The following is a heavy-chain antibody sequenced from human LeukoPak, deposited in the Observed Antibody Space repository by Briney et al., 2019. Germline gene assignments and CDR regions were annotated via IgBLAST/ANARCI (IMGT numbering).Heavy chain of an antibody. Sequence: PGGSLRLSCTASGFTFSSYSMNWVRQAPGKGLHWVSSISSSSSYIYYADSVKGRFTISRDNAKNSLYLQMNSLRAEDTAVYYCASTDSSGYYYHWGQGTLVTVSS. D-gene: IGHD3-22*01. CDR3: ASTDSSGYYYH. J-gene: IGHJ5*02. V-gene: IGHV3-21*03. CDR1: GFTFSSYS. CDR2: ISSSSSYI.